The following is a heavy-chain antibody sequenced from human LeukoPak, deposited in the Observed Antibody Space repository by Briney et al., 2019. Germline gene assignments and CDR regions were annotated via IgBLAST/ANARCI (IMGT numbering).Heavy chain of an antibody. J-gene: IGHJ4*02. D-gene: IGHD3-22*01. CDR1: GYTFTSYD. Sequence: ASVKVSCKASGYTFTSYDINWVRQATGQGLEWMGWMNPNSGSTGYAQKFQGRVTMTRNTSISTAYMELSSLRSEDTAVYYCARGVSKHYYDSSGYPVDYWGQGTLVTVSS. CDR2: MNPNSGST. CDR3: ARGVSKHYYDSSGYPVDY. V-gene: IGHV1-8*01.